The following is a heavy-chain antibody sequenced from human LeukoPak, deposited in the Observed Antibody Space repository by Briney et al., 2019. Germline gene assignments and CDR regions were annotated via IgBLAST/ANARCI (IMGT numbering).Heavy chain of an antibody. D-gene: IGHD6-19*01. V-gene: IGHV3-30-3*01. CDR2: ISYDGSNK. Sequence: GGSLRLSCAASGFTFGSYAMHWVRQAPGKGLEWVAVISYDGSNKYYADSVKGRFTISRDNSKNTLYLQMNSLRAEDTAVYYCARERSSGAFDYWGQGTLVTVSS. J-gene: IGHJ4*02. CDR1: GFTFGSYA. CDR3: ARERSSGAFDY.